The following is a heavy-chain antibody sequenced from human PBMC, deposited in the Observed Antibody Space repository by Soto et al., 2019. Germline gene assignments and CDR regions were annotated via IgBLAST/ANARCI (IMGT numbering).Heavy chain of an antibody. J-gene: IGHJ5*01. CDR3: AKVGYCTADSCYGGYWFDS. V-gene: IGHV1-69*01. Sequence: QVQLVQSGVEVKKPGSSVKVSCKASGGTLSSYALNWVRQAPGQGLEWMGGIIPIFGTTNYAQEFQGRVTFTADESTSTAYMELSSLRSEDTAVYYCAKVGYCTADSCYGGYWFDSWGQGTLVTVS. CDR1: GGTLSSYA. CDR2: IIPIFGTT. D-gene: IGHD2-15*01.